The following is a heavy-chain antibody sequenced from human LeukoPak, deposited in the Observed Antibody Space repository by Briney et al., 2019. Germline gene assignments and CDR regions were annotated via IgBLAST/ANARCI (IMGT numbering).Heavy chain of an antibody. D-gene: IGHD2-15*01. CDR1: GFTFNSYA. CDR2: ISYDGSNK. CDR3: ARDPELYCSGGSCYSPHAPVFDY. Sequence: LRLSCAASGFTFNSYAMHWVRQAPGKGLEWVAVISYDGSNKYYADSVKGRFTISRDNSKNTLYLQMNSLRAEDTAVYYCARDPELYCSGGSCYSPHAPVFDYWGQGTLVTVSS. J-gene: IGHJ4*02. V-gene: IGHV3-30-3*01.